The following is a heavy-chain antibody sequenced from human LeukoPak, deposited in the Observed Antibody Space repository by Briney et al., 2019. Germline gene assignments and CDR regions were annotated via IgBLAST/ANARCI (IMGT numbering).Heavy chain of an antibody. Sequence: SETLSLTRAVPGGSFRGYFWSSVRQPPGEGLGWVGEINVSGSTNYNPSLKSQVTISVDSSKNQFSLKLSSVTAADTAVYYCARPRRYCSGGSCYYWDFDLWGRGTLVTVSS. J-gene: IGHJ2*01. D-gene: IGHD2-15*01. CDR1: GGSFRGYF. V-gene: IGHV4-34*01. CDR2: INVSGST. CDR3: ARPRRYCSGGSCYYWDFDL.